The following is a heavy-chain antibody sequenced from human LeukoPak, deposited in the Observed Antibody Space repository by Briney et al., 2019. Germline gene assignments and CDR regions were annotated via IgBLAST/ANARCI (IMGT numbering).Heavy chain of an antibody. CDR3: ARGDFSDTAAYYYD. V-gene: IGHV1-18*01. J-gene: IGHJ4*02. CDR2: ISAYNGNT. CDR1: GYTFTSYG. Sequence: GASVKVSCKASGYTFTSYGISWVRQAPGQGLEWMGWISAYNGNTNFAQKFQGRVTLTRDTSFSTAFMVLNRLRSDDTAVYYCARGDFSDTAAYYYDWGQGTLVTVSS. D-gene: IGHD3-22*01.